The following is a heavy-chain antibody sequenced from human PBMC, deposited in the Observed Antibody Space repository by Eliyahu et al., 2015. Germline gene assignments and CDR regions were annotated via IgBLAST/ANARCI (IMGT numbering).Heavy chain of an antibody. CDR2: NQPRWNP. CDR1: GGSFSGYY. D-gene: IGHD2-2*01. Sequence: QVQLQQWGAGLLKPSETLSLTCAVYGGSFSGYYWSWIRQPPGKGLEWIGENQPRWNPHQQPSLKSRVTISVDTSKNQFSLKLSSVTAADTAVYYCARAVGSTGQFDPWGQGTLVTVSS. J-gene: IGHJ5*02. V-gene: IGHV4-34*01. CDR3: ARAVGSTGQFDP.